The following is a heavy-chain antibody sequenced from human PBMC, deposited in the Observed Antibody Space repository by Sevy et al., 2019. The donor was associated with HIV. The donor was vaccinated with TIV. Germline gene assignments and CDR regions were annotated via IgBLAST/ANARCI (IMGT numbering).Heavy chain of an antibody. D-gene: IGHD3-22*01. CDR1: GGSISSYY. V-gene: IGHV4-59*01. Sequence: SETLSLTCTVSGGSISSYYWSWIRQPPGKGLEWIGYIYYSGSTKYNPTLKSRVSISVDTIKNQFALKLNFVTAADTAVYYCAIDGYYSDSSGYYHYYFDYWGQGTLVTVSS. CDR2: IYYSGST. CDR3: AIDGYYSDSSGYYHYYFDY. J-gene: IGHJ4*02.